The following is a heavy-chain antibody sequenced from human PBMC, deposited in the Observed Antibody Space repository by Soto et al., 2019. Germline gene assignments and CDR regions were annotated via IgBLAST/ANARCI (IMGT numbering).Heavy chain of an antibody. Sequence: GGSLRLSCAASGFTFSYYPLHWVRRAPGKGLEWVSSISGIRDYIRYADSVKGRFTISRDNSRNTLFLQLNSLRDEDTAVYYCAKEYGSTWIDHWGQGTPVTVSS. CDR3: AKEYGSTWIDH. CDR2: ISGIRDYI. D-gene: IGHD6-13*01. V-gene: IGHV3-21*01. CDR1: GFTFSYYP. J-gene: IGHJ4*02.